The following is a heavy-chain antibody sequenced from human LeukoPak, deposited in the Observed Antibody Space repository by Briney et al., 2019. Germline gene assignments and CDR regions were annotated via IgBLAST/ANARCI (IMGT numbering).Heavy chain of an antibody. J-gene: IGHJ4*02. V-gene: IGHV4-39*01. CDR3: ARQPLFDY. CDR2: IYYSGST. CDR1: GDSITSGRYY. Sequence: SETLSLTCTVSGDSITSGRYYWGWIRQPPGKGLEWIGSIYYSGSTYYNPSLKSRVTISVDTSKNQFSLKLSSVTAADTAVYYCARQPLFDYWGQGTLVTVSS.